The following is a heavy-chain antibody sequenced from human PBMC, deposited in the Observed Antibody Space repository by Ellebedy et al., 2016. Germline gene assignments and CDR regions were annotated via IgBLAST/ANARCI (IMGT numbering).Heavy chain of an antibody. CDR3: ARGPYVSPFYDFWSNYYFDS. CDR1: GSSINNYY. D-gene: IGHD3-3*01. CDR2: ISYSGST. V-gene: IGHV4-59*01. J-gene: IGHJ4*02. Sequence: SETLSLTCTVSGSSINNYYWSWIRQPPGKGLEWIGYISYSGSTNYNPSLKSRVTISLDTSKNHFSLNLSSVTAADTAVYYCARGPYVSPFYDFWSNYYFDSWGQGTLVTVSS.